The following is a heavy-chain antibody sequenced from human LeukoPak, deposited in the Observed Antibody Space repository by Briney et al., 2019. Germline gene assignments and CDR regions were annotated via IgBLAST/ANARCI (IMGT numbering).Heavy chain of an antibody. D-gene: IGHD2-15*01. CDR2: IYYSGST. Sequence: SETLSLTCTVSGGSISSSSYYWGWIRQPPGKGLEWIGSIYYSGSTYYNPSLKSRVTISVDTSKNQFSLKLSSVTAADTAVYYCARQSRSGGPRDYWGQGTLVTVSS. CDR1: GGSISSSSYY. CDR3: ARQSRSGGPRDY. J-gene: IGHJ4*02. V-gene: IGHV4-39*01.